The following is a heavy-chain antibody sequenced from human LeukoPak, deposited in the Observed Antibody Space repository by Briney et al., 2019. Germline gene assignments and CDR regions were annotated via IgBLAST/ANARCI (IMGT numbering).Heavy chain of an antibody. Sequence: GGSLRLSCAASGFTVSSNYMSWVRQAPGKGLEWVSVIYSGGSTYYADSVKGRFTISRDNSKNTLYLQMNSLRAEDTAVYYCAREVETAAGRLYFDYWGQGTLVTVSS. D-gene: IGHD6-13*01. CDR2: IYSGGST. CDR1: GFTVSSNY. CDR3: AREVETAAGRLYFDY. J-gene: IGHJ4*02. V-gene: IGHV3-53*01.